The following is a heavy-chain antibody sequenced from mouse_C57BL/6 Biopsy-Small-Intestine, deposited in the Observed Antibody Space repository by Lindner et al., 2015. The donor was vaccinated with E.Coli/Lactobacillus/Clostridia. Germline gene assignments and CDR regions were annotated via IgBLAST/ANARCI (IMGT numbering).Heavy chain of an antibody. Sequence: VQLQESGAELARPGVSVKMSCKASGYTFTSYTMHWVKQRPGQGLEWIGYINPSSGYTKYNQKFKDKATLTADKSSNTAYMQLSSLTSEDSAVYFCARDGNYYAMDYWGQGTSVTVSS. D-gene: IGHD2-1*01. CDR3: ARDGNYYAMDY. CDR2: INPSSGYT. CDR1: GYTFTSYT. V-gene: IGHV1-4*01. J-gene: IGHJ4*01.